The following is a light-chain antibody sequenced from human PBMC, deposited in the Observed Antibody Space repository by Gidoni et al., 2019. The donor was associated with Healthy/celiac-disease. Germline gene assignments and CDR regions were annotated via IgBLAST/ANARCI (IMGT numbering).Light chain of an antibody. Sequence: DIQMTQSPSTLSASVGDRVTITCRASQSISSWCAWYQQKPGKAPKLLIYKASSLESGVPSRFSGSVSGTEFTLTISSLQPDDFATYYCQQYNSYPYTFGQGTKLEIK. CDR2: KAS. V-gene: IGKV1-5*03. CDR1: QSISSW. CDR3: QQYNSYPYT. J-gene: IGKJ2*01.